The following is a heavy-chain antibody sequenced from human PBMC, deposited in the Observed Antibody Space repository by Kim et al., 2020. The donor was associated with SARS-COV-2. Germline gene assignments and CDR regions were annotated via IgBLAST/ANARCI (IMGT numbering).Heavy chain of an antibody. J-gene: IGHJ4*02. CDR1: GFTFSSYA. CDR2: ISYDGSNK. CDR3: ARSTMIVVVTSPFDY. Sequence: GGSLRLSCAASGFTFSSYAMHWVRQAPGKGLEWVAVISYDGSNKYYADSVKGRFTISRDNSKNTLYLQMNSLRAEDTAVYYCARSTMIVVVTSPFDYWGQGTLVTVSS. D-gene: IGHD3-22*01. V-gene: IGHV3-30*04.